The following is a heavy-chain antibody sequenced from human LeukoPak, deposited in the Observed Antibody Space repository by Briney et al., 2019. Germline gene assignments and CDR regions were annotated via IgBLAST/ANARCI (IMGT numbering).Heavy chain of an antibody. V-gene: IGHV3-33*01. Sequence: ARPLRLSCAASGFSFSSYGMHWVRQAPGKGLEWVAGIWYDGTNKYYADSVKGRFTISRDNSKNALYLQMNSLRAEDTAVYYCARDQRGFSYSKYYFDYWGQGTLVTVSS. D-gene: IGHD5-18*01. CDR2: IWYDGTNK. CDR3: ARDQRGFSYSKYYFDY. J-gene: IGHJ4*02. CDR1: GFSFSSYG.